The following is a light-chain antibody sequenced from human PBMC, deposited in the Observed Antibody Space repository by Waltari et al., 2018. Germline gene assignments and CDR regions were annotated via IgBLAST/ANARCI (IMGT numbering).Light chain of an antibody. J-gene: IGLJ1*01. Sequence: QSALTQPASVSGSPGQSITISCTGTSSDIGVYNHVSWYQQHPGKAPKLMLYDVTNRPSGVSDRFSVSKSDYTASLTISGLQAEDEADYYCSSYTTSISYVFGTGTRVTVL. CDR3: SSYTTSISYV. CDR2: DVT. V-gene: IGLV2-14*03. CDR1: SSDIGVYNH.